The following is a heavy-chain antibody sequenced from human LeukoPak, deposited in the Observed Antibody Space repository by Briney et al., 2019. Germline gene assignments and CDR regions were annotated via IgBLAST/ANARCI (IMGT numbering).Heavy chain of an antibody. Sequence: ASVKVSCKASGYTFTSYYIHWVRQAPGQGLAWMGLINPSGGSTTYAQSFQGRVTMTTDTSTSTVYMELSSLRSEGTAVYYCARDRASGSYQVSFCYDLDVWGLGTTVTVSS. V-gene: IGHV1-46*01. J-gene: IGHJ6*02. D-gene: IGHD3-10*01. CDR1: GYTFTSYY. CDR3: ARDRASGSYQVSFCYDLDV. CDR2: INPSGGST.